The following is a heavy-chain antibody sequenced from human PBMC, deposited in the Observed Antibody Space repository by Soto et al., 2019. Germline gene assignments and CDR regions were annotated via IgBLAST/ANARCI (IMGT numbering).Heavy chain of an antibody. CDR2: ISSSSSYT. D-gene: IGHD4-17*01. CDR1: GFTFSDYY. Sequence: LRLSCAASGFTFSDYYMSWIRQAPGKGLEWVSYISSSSSYTNYADSVKGRFTISRDSAKNSLYLQMNSLRAEDTAVYYCARALDYGDFDYWGQGTLVTVSS. J-gene: IGHJ4*02. CDR3: ARALDYGDFDY. V-gene: IGHV3-11*06.